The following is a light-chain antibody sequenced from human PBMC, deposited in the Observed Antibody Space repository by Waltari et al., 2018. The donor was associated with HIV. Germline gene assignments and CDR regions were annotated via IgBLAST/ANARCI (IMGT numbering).Light chain of an antibody. J-gene: IGLJ2*01. V-gene: IGLV3-25*03. CDR3: QSVDAGGTQVV. CDR1: AMPTQY. CDR2: KDT. Sequence: YELTQPPSVSVSPGQTAAITCSGDAMPTQYSFWYQQRPGQAPVMVIFKDTQRASGIPELCFGSSSGMTVTLTISGVQTEDEADYYCQSVDAGGTQVVFGGGTKLSVL.